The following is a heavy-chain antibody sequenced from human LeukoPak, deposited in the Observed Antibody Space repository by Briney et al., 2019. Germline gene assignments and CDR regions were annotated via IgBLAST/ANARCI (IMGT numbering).Heavy chain of an antibody. V-gene: IGHV4-30-4*01. D-gene: IGHD2-15*01. CDR2: IYYSGST. Sequence: PSETLSLTCTVSGGSISSGDYYWSWIRQPPGKGLEWIGYIYYSGSTYYNPSLKSRVTISVDTSKNQFSLKLSSVTAADTAVYYCARDTLAAGDWFDPWGQGILVTVSS. CDR1: GGSISSGDYY. J-gene: IGHJ5*02. CDR3: ARDTLAAGDWFDP.